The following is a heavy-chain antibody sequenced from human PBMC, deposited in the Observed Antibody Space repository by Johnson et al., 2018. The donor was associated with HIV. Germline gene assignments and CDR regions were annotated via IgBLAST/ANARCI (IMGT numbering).Heavy chain of an antibody. CDR2: ISFDGGAI. Sequence: QEQLVESGGGVVQPGRSLRLSCSASGFSFNDYAMHWVRQAPGKGLAWVAVISFDGGAIYYADSVAGRFTITRDNSKNTLYLQMNSLRAEDTAVYYCAREFGQASSYAFDIWGQGTMVTVSS. CDR1: GFSFNDYA. D-gene: IGHD3/OR15-3a*01. CDR3: AREFGQASSYAFDI. J-gene: IGHJ3*02. V-gene: IGHV3-30-3*01.